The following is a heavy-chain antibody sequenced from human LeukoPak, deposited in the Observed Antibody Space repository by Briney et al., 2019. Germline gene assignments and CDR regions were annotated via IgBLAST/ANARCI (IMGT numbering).Heavy chain of an antibody. V-gene: IGHV3-11*04. CDR1: GFTFSDYY. CDR3: ARDPYHYASEN. CDR2: ISGSGTTT. D-gene: IGHD3-16*01. J-gene: IGHJ4*02. Sequence: GGSLRLSCAASGFTFSDYYVTWIRQAPGKGLEWVSYISGSGTTTYYAGSVKGRFTVSRDNAKNSLFLQMNSLRAEDTAVYYCARDPYHYASENWGQGTLVTVSS.